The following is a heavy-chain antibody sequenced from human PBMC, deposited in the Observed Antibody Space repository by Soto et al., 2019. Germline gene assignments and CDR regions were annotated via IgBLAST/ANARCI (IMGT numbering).Heavy chain of an antibody. J-gene: IGHJ3*02. Sequence: SSWTLALTCTVSGASLSSSSYYCGWIRQPPGKGLEWIGSVNYSENNYFSPSLLSRVTISLDASQNQVSLNLSSVTAAETAVYFRASSRGPRNRNAFDIWGHGTMGNVS. D-gene: IGHD3-10*01. CDR2: VNYSENN. V-gene: IGHV4-39*01. CDR1: GASLSSSSYY. CDR3: ASSRGPRNRNAFDI.